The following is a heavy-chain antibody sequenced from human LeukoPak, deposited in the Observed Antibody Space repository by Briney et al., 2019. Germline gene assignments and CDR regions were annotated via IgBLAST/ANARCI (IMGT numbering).Heavy chain of an antibody. CDR3: ARDEGSLYYMDV. J-gene: IGHJ6*03. CDR1: GGTFSSYA. Sequence: ASVKVSCKASGGTFSSYAISWVRQAPGQGLEWMGWISAYNGNTNYAQKLQGRVTMTTDTSTSTAYMELRSLRSDDTAVYYCARDEGSLYYMDVWGKGTTVTISS. V-gene: IGHV1-18*01. CDR2: ISAYNGNT. D-gene: IGHD2-15*01.